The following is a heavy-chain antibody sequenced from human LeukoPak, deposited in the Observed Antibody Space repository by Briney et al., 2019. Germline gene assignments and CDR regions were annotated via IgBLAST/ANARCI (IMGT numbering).Heavy chain of an antibody. V-gene: IGHV1-18*01. CDR3: ARGTLHGPYESFDY. J-gene: IGHJ4*02. CDR2: IIPIFGTA. CDR1: GYTFTSYG. D-gene: IGHD2-21*01. Sequence: ASVKVSCKASGYTFTSYGISWVRQAPGQGLEWMGGIIPIFGTANYAQKFQGRVTMTTDTSTSTAYMELRSLRSDDTAVYYCARGTLHGPYESFDYWGQGTLVTVSS.